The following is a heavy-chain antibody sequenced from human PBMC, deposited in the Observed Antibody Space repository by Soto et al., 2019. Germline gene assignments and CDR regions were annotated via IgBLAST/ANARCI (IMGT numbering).Heavy chain of an antibody. CDR3: AKEQLAMTVVVADYFDS. D-gene: IGHD3-22*01. V-gene: IGHV3-23*01. Sequence: GGSLKLSCAASGFTFSSYAMSWVRQAPGKGLEWVAVITGDGGSKYYGDSVKGRFIISRDNSHNTVSLQMNSLRADDTAVYFCAKEQLAMTVVVADYFDSWGQGTLVTVSS. CDR1: GFTFSSYA. CDR2: ITGDGGSK. J-gene: IGHJ4*02.